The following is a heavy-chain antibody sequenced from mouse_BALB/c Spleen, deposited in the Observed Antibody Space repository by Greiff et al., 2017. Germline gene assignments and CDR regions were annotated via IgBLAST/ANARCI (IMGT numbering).Heavy chain of an antibody. CDR2: IYPGNVNT. Sequence: VQLQQSGPELVKPGASVRISCKASGYTFTSYYIHWVKQRPGQGLEWIGWIYPGNVNTKYNEKFKGKATLTADKSSSTAYMQLSSLTSEDSAVYFCARGWDGYSFAYWGQGTLVTVSA. D-gene: IGHD2-3*01. J-gene: IGHJ3*01. V-gene: IGHV1S56*01. CDR1: GYTFTSYY. CDR3: ARGWDGYSFAY.